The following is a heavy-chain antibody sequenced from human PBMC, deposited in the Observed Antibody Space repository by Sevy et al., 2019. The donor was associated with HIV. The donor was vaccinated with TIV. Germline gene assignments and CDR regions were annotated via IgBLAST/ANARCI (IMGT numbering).Heavy chain of an antibody. CDR2: ISGTSQTI. CDR1: GFSFSTYS. J-gene: IGHJ4*02. D-gene: IGHD2-15*01. Sequence: GGSLRLSCGAAGFSFSTYSLNWVRQAPGKGLEWISYISGTSQTIYYADSVKGRFTISRDNAKNSLYLQMNSLGAEDTAIYYCARVPLYDDPWYCDHWGQGSLVIVSS. CDR3: ARVPLYDDPWYCDH. V-gene: IGHV3-48*01.